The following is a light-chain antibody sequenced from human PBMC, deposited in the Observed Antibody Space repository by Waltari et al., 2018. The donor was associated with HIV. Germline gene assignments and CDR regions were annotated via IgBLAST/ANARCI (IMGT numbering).Light chain of an antibody. V-gene: IGLV4-69*01. CDR3: QTWGTGIHV. CDR1: SGHSSYA. J-gene: IGLJ1*01. CDR2: VNSDGSH. Sequence: QLVLTQSPSASASLGASVMLTCTLSSGHSSYAIAWHQQQPEKGPRFLMQVNSDGSHKKGDGIPDRFSGSSSGAERYLIISSLQSEDEADYYCQTWGTGIHVFGTGTKVTVL.